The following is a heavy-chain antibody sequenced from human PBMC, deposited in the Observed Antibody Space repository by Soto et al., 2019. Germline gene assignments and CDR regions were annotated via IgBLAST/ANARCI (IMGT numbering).Heavy chain of an antibody. CDR3: AMDATRTSGWYDFDY. CDR1: GFTFSILA. V-gene: IGHV3-23*01. D-gene: IGHD6-19*01. Sequence: GGSLRLSCAASGFTFSILAMGWVRQAPGKGLEWVSVIDYTGGTTYYTDSVKGRFIISRDNSKKILYLQTNSLRTEDTAIYYFAMDATRTSGWYDFDYWGRGALVTVSS. CDR2: IDYTGGTT. J-gene: IGHJ4*02.